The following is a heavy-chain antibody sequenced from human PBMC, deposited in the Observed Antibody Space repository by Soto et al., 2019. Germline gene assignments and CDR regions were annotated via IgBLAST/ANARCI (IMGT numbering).Heavy chain of an antibody. D-gene: IGHD6-6*01. Sequence: EVQLAESGGGLAQPGGSLRLSCAASGFTLSGYATDWVRQAPGKGLEYVSGISSNGVGTYYANSVQGRFTISRDNSKNTVYLQMGSLRPEDMAVYYCARRARPDFYYMDVWGKGTTVIVS. CDR2: ISSNGVGT. CDR1: GFTLSGYA. CDR3: ARRARPDFYYMDV. V-gene: IGHV3-64*01. J-gene: IGHJ6*03.